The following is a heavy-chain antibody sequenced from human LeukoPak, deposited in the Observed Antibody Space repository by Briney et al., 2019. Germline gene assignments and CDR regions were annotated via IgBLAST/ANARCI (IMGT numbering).Heavy chain of an antibody. CDR3: VRDVSGFGDSSPPFDY. CDR1: GFTFSSYS. J-gene: IGHJ4*02. CDR2: ISSSSSYI. D-gene: IGHD3-10*01. V-gene: IGHV3-21*01. Sequence: GGSLRLSCAASGFTFSSYSMNWVRQAPGKGLEWVSSISSSSSYIYYADSVKGRFTISRDNAKNSLYLQMNSLRAEDTAVYYCVRDVSGFGDSSPPFDYWGQGTLVTVSS.